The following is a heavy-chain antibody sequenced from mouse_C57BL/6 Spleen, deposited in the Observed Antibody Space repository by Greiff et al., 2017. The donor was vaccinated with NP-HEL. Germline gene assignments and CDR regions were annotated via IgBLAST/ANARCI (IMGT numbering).Heavy chain of an antibody. CDR1: GYSFTDYN. CDR2: LNPNYGTT. Sequence: EVQLQQSGPELVKPGASVKISCKASGYSFTDYNMSWVKQSNGKSLEWIGVLNPNYGTTSYNQKFKGESTLTEDQSSSTAYMQLNSLTTEDSAVYYCAREGGDYAIDDWGLGTSVAVSS. CDR3: AREGGDYAIDD. V-gene: IGHV1-39*01. J-gene: IGHJ4*01.